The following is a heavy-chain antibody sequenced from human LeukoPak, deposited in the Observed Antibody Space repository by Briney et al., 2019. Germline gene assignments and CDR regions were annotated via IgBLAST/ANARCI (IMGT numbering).Heavy chain of an antibody. CDR3: AKERQDWNYPGNWFDP. V-gene: IGHV3-7*03. CDR1: GFTFSSYW. D-gene: IGHD1-7*01. CDR2: IKQDGSEK. Sequence: PGGSLRLSCAASGFTFSSYWMSWVRQAPGKGLEWVANIKQDGSEKYYADSVKGRFTISRDNSKNTLYLQMNSLRAEDTAVYYCAKERQDWNYPGNWFDPWGQGTLVTVSS. J-gene: IGHJ5*02.